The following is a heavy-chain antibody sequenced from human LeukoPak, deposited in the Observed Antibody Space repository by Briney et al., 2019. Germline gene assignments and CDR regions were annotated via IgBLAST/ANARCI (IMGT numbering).Heavy chain of an antibody. J-gene: IGHJ5*02. CDR1: GFTFSTYN. CDR2: ISSGSTSI. CDR3: ARGARRNCGGDCYHP. Sequence: GGSLRLSCAASGFTFSTYNMQWVRQAPGEGLEWVSSISSGSTSIYYADSVKGRFTISRDDAKDPLYLQMNSLRDEDTAVYYCARGARRNCGGDCYHPWGQGTLVTVSS. D-gene: IGHD2-21*02. V-gene: IGHV3-48*02.